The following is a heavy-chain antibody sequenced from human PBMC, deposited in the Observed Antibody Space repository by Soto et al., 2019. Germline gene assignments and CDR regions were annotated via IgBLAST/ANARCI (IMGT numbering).Heavy chain of an antibody. CDR2: INPSDGNT. Sequence: GASVKGACKASGYTFTSYYMHWVRQAPGQRLEWMGIINPSDGNTSYAQKFQGRVTITRDTSASTAYMELSSLRSEDTAVYYCARAVAVAADFDYWGQGTLVTVSS. CDR1: GYTFTSYY. CDR3: ARAVAVAADFDY. J-gene: IGHJ4*02. V-gene: IGHV1-46*01. D-gene: IGHD6-19*01.